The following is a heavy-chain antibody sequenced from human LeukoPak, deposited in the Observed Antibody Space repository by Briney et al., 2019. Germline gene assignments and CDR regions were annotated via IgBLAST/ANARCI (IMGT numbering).Heavy chain of an antibody. CDR3: ARVRDGYNYFDY. J-gene: IGHJ4*02. Sequence: GGSLRLSCAVSGFTFTTYAMSWVRQAPGKGLEWVSIITSGGGTYYADSVKGRFAISRDTSRNTLYLQMNSLRAEDTAVYYCARVRDGYNYFDYWGQGTLVTVSS. CDR2: ITSGGGT. CDR1: GFTFTTYA. V-gene: IGHV3-23*01. D-gene: IGHD5-24*01.